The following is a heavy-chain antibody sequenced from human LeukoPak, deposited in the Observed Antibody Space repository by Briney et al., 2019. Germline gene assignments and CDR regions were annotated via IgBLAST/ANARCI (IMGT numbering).Heavy chain of an antibody. D-gene: IGHD3-10*01. Sequence: SETLSLTCTVSGGSISSYYWSWIRQPPGKGLEWIGYIYYSGSTNYNPSLKSRVTISVDTSKNQFFLKLSSVTAADTAVYYCARSTMVRGVPPFDYWGQGTLVTVSS. V-gene: IGHV4-59*01. CDR3: ARSTMVRGVPPFDY. CDR2: IYYSGST. CDR1: GGSISSYY. J-gene: IGHJ4*02.